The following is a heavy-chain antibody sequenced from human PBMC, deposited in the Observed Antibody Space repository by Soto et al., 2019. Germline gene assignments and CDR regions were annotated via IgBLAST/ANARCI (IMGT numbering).Heavy chain of an antibody. CDR1: EFSVSDNY. D-gene: IGHD3-10*01. J-gene: IGHJ4*02. CDR3: VRDWYGLGRN. CDR2: IYSGGST. V-gene: IGHV3-53*01. Sequence: EVQLVESGGGLIQPGGSLRLSCAVSEFSVSDNYMGWVRQAPGKGLEWVSTIYSGGSTYYADSVKGRFTISRDNSKNTMYLQMNSLRGEDTAVYYCVRDWYGLGRNWGQGTLVTVSS.